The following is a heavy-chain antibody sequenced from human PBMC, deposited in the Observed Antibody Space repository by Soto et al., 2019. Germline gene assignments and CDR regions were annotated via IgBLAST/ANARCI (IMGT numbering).Heavy chain of an antibody. Sequence: GGSLRLSCAASGFTFSDYYMSWIRQAPGKGLEWVSYISSSGSTIYYADSVKGRFTISRDNAKNSLYLQMNSLRAEDTAVYYCARGTPSPGDDYIWGSSLFGYWGQGTLVTVSS. CDR1: GFTFSDYY. V-gene: IGHV3-11*01. CDR2: ISSSGSTI. J-gene: IGHJ4*02. CDR3: ARGTPSPGDDYIWGSSLFGY. D-gene: IGHD3-16*01.